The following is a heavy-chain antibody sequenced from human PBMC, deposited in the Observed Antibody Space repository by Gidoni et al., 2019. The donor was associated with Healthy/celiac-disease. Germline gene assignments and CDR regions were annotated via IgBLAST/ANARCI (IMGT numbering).Heavy chain of an antibody. D-gene: IGHD2-2*01. Sequence: EVQLVESWGGLVQPGRSLLLSCAASVFPFHDYAMHWVRQAPGKGLGWVSGISWNSGSIGYADSVKGRFTISRDNAKNSLYLQMNSLRAEDTALYYCAKLSLGIVVVPAADDAFDIWGQGTMVTVSS. CDR1: VFPFHDYA. V-gene: IGHV3-9*01. CDR3: AKLSLGIVVVPAADDAFDI. CDR2: ISWNSGSI. J-gene: IGHJ3*02.